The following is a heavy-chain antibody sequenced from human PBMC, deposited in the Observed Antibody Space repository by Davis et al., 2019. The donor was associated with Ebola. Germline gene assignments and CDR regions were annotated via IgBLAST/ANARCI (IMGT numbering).Heavy chain of an antibody. V-gene: IGHV4-34*01. CDR1: GGSFSGYY. Sequence: MPSETLSLTCAVYGGSFSGYYWSWIRQPPGKGLEWIGEINHSGSTNYNPSLKSRVTISLDKSKNQFSLKLTSVTAADTAVYYCARGAGAAVAQLLWGQGTMVTVSS. CDR2: INHSGST. J-gene: IGHJ3*01. D-gene: IGHD6-19*01. CDR3: ARGAGAAVAQLL.